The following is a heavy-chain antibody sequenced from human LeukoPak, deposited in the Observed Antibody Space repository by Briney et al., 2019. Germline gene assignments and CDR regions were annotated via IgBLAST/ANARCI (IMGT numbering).Heavy chain of an antibody. Sequence: GGSLRLSCAASGFTFSSYAMSWVRQAPGKGLEWVSGISGSGGSTYYTDSVKGRFTISRDNAKNSLYLQMNSLRADDTAVYYCARDLDGDPNIAAAGRGDFDYWGRGTLVTVSS. CDR2: ISGSGGST. CDR1: GFTFSSYA. J-gene: IGHJ4*02. CDR3: ARDLDGDPNIAAAGRGDFDY. V-gene: IGHV3-23*01. D-gene: IGHD6-13*01.